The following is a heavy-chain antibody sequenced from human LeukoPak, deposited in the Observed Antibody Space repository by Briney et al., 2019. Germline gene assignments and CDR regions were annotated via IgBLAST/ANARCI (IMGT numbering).Heavy chain of an antibody. V-gene: IGHV3-7*03. D-gene: IGHD3-3*01. CDR2: IKQDGSEK. Sequence: AGGSLRLSCAASGVTLSTYAMSWVRQAPGKGLEWVANIKQDGSEKYYVDSVKGRFTISRDNAKNSLYLQMNSLRAEDTAVYYCYTIFGAVDDYWGQGTLVTVSS. J-gene: IGHJ4*02. CDR1: GVTLSTYA. CDR3: YTIFGAVDDY.